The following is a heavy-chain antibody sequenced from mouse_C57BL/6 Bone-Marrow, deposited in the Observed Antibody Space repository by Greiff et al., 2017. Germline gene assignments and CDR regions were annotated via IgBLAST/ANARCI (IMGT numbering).Heavy chain of an antibody. D-gene: IGHD2-4*01. CDR3: ARYYDYDGYAMCC. CDR2: IDPSDSCT. CDR1: GYTFTSYW. J-gene: IGHJ4*01. Sequence: VQLQQPGAELVKPGASVKLSCKASGYTFTSYWMQWVKQRPGQGLEWIGEIDPSDSCTNYNQKFKGKATLTVDTSSSTAYMQLSSLTSEDSAVYYCARYYDYDGYAMCCWGHGTSVTVST. V-gene: IGHV1-50*01.